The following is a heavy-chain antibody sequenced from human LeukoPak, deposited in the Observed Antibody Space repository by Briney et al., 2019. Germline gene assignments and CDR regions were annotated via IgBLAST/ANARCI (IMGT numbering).Heavy chain of an antibody. Sequence: GRSLRLSCAASGFTFSSYWMHWVRQAPGKGLVWVSRINSDGSSTSYADSVKGRFTISRDNAKNTLYLQMNSLRAEDTAVYYCARDRGNRDDYGDYLLSPWGQGTLVTVSS. J-gene: IGHJ5*02. D-gene: IGHD4-17*01. CDR3: ARDRGNRDDYGDYLLSP. CDR1: GFTFSSYW. V-gene: IGHV3-74*01. CDR2: INSDGSST.